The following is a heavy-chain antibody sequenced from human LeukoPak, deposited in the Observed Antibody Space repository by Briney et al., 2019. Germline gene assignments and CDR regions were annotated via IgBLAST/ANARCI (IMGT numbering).Heavy chain of an antibody. CDR3: AKEKYRGYSYGSGDY. J-gene: IGHJ4*02. CDR1: GFTFSSYG. Sequence: GGSLRLSCAASGFTFSSYGMHWVRQAPGKGLEWVAVISYDGSNKYYADSVKGRFTISRDNSKNTLYPQMNTLRVEDTAVYYCAKEKYRGYSYGSGDYWGQGTLVTVSS. D-gene: IGHD5-18*01. V-gene: IGHV3-30*18. CDR2: ISYDGSNK.